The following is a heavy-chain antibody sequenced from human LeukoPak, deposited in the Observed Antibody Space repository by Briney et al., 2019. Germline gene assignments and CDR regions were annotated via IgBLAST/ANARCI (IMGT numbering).Heavy chain of an antibody. CDR3: ARGTSYRWQQLASFDS. Sequence: SETLSLTCTVSGGSVSRGNYHWSWIRQSAGEGLEWIGRIYASGSTNYKPSLNSRVTISLDTSKNQFSLKLTSVTAADTAVYYCARGTSYRWQQLASFDSWGQGTLVTVSS. CDR1: GGSVSRGNYH. D-gene: IGHD6-13*01. CDR2: IYASGST. J-gene: IGHJ4*02. V-gene: IGHV4-61*02.